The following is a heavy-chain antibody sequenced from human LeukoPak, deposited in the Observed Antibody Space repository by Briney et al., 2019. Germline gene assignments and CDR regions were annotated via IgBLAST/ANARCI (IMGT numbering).Heavy chain of an antibody. Sequence: SETPSLTCTVSGGSISSGSYYWSWIRQPAGKGLEWIGRIYTSGSTNYNPSLKSRVTISVDTSKNQFSLKLSSVTAADTAVYYCARGSGTYYYDSSGYYLDYWGQGTLVTVSS. J-gene: IGHJ4*02. CDR2: IYTSGST. CDR3: ARGSGTYYYDSSGYYLDY. V-gene: IGHV4-61*02. D-gene: IGHD3-22*01. CDR1: GGSISSGSYY.